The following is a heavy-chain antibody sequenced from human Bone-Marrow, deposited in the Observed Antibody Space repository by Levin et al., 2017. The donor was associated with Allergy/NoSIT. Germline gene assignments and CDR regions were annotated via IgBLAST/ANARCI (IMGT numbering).Heavy chain of an antibody. D-gene: IGHD3-3*01. V-gene: IGHV4-59*01. CDR1: GGSISSYY. CDR3: ARDRPASVSAYDFWSGYYRDAFDI. J-gene: IGHJ3*02. Sequence: PSETLSLTCTVSGGSISSYYWSWIRQPPGKGLEWIGYIYYSGSTNYNPSLKSRVTISVDTSKNQFSLKLSSVTAADTAVYYCARDRPASVSAYDFWSGYYRDAFDIWGQGTMVTVSS. CDR2: IYYSGST.